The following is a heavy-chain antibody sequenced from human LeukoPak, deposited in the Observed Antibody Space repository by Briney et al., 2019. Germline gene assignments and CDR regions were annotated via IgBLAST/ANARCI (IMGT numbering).Heavy chain of an antibody. Sequence: SVKVSCKASGATFMSYAINWVRQAPGQGLEWMGRIIPSIDRTKYAHKFQDRVTITADKSTTTAHMELRSLRSDDAAVYYCARGDTAMKADIFDMWGEGTMVTVSS. V-gene: IGHV1-69*04. CDR2: IIPSIDRT. CDR1: GATFMSYA. D-gene: IGHD5-18*01. J-gene: IGHJ3*02. CDR3: ARGDTAMKADIFDM.